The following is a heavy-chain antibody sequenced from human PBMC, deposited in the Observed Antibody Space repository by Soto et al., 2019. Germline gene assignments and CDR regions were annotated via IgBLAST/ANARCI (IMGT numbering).Heavy chain of an antibody. Sequence: EVRLVESGGGLVQPGGSLRLSCETSGLTFSSRWMHWVRQAPGKGLVWVSYINSDGSTTTYADSVKGRFTISRDNAKNTVYLQMNSLRVDDTAVYYCARDTSYSTDYWGQGTLVTVSS. CDR2: INSDGSTT. D-gene: IGHD2-2*01. CDR3: ARDTSYSTDY. V-gene: IGHV3-74*01. J-gene: IGHJ4*02. CDR1: GLTFSSRW.